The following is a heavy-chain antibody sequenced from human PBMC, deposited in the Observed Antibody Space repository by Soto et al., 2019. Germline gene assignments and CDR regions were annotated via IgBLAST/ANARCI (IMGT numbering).Heavy chain of an antibody. J-gene: IGHJ5*02. V-gene: IGHV2-5*01. Sequence: GSGPTLVNPTQTLTLTCTFSGFSLSTSGVGVGWIRQPPGKALEWLALIYWNDDKRYSPSLKSRLTITKDTSKNQVVLTMTNMDPVDTATYYCAHRRDKKSTIFGVVIMASGWFDPWGQGTLVTVSS. CDR2: IYWNDDK. CDR1: GFSLSTSGVG. CDR3: AHRRDKKSTIFGVVIMASGWFDP. D-gene: IGHD3-3*01.